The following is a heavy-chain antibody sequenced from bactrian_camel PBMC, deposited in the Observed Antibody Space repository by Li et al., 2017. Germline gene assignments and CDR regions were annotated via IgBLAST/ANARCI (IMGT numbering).Heavy chain of an antibody. D-gene: IGHD4*01. CDR2: IDGNGRT. V-gene: IGHV3S1*01. Sequence: HVQLVESGGASVQAGGSLRLSCSYSGYFDVPYCMAWFRQAPGKEREAVAAIDGNGRTSYVDSVKGRFTISKDDAKNTLYLQLNNLKTEDTAMYYCAKDVRTANDYDVSGEYNYWGQGTQVTVS. CDR1: GYFDVPYC. J-gene: IGHJ4*01. CDR3: AKDVRTANDYDVSGEYNY.